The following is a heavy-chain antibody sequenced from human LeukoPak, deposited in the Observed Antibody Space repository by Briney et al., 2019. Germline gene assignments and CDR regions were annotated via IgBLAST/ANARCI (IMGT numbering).Heavy chain of an antibody. D-gene: IGHD3-10*01. J-gene: IGHJ4*02. Sequence: SETLSLTCTVSGGSVSNGYYYWSWIRQPPGKGLEWIGHIYYTGKTYYNPSLEGRVTILVDTSRNHFSVKLSSVTAADTAVYYCARSQNYGSGDYWSQGTLVTVSS. CDR3: ARSQNYGSGDY. CDR2: IYYTGKT. CDR1: GGSVSNGYYY. V-gene: IGHV4-61*03.